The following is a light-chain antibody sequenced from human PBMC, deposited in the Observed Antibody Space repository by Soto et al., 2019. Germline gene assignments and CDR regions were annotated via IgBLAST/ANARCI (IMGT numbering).Light chain of an antibody. J-gene: IGKJ1*01. V-gene: IGKV1-5*01. CDR1: QSISSR. CDR3: QNYNSYSEE. CDR2: DAS. Sequence: DIQMTHSPSTLSASVVYIVTIACRASQSISSRLAWYQLKPGKVPKLLISDASTLERGVPTTFSGSGSGTEFTLTISTLQPDDFATYYCQNYNSYSEEFGQGTKVDIK.